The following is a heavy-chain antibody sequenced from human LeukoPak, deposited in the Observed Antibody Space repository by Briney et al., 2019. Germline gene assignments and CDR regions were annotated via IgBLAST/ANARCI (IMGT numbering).Heavy chain of an antibody. D-gene: IGHD3-22*01. CDR1: GYTFTGYY. CDR2: INPNSGGT. Sequence: ASVKVSCKASGYTFTGYYMHWVRQAPGQGLEWMGWINPNSGGTNYAQKFQGRVTMTRDTSISTAYMELSRLRSDDTAVYYCARADYYDSSGYYPGFDPWGQGTLVTVSS. CDR3: ARADYYDSSGYYPGFDP. J-gene: IGHJ5*02. V-gene: IGHV1-2*02.